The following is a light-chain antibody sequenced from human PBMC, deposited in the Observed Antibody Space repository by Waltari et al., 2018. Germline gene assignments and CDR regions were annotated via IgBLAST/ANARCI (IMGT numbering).Light chain of an antibody. CDR2: WAS. V-gene: IGKV4-1*01. CDR1: QSVLYSSNNKNY. CDR3: QQYYSTPRT. J-gene: IGKJ1*01. Sequence: DIVMTQSPDSLAVSLGERATINCKSSQSVLYSSNNKNYLAWYQQTPGQPPKLLIYWASTRESGVPDRFSGSGSGTYFTLTSSSLQAEDVAVYYCQQYYSTPRTFGQGTKVEVK.